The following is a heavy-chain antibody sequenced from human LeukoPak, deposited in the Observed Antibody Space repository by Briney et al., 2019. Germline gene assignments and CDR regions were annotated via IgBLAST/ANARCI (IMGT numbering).Heavy chain of an antibody. CDR2: MNPNSGNT. CDR3: ARGTRRPYNWFDP. Sequence: ASVKVSCKASGGTFSSYAISWVRQATGQGLEWMGWMNPNSGNTGYAQKFQGRVTMTRNTSISTAYMELSSLRSEDTAVYYCARGTRRPYNWFDPWGQGTLVTVSS. V-gene: IGHV1-8*02. J-gene: IGHJ5*02. CDR1: GGTFSSYA.